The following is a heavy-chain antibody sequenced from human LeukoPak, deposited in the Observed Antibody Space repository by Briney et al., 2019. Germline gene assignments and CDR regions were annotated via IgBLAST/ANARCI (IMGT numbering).Heavy chain of an antibody. CDR1: AYTFTTYY. Sequence: ASVKVSCKASAYTFTTYYLHWVRQAPGQGLEWMGMINPSYGGTNYAQKFQGRVTMTRDKSTSTAYMELRRLSSDDTAVYYCARVHARDYYYYYYLDVWGKGTTVTVSS. D-gene: IGHD5-24*01. V-gene: IGHV1-46*01. CDR3: ARVHARDYYYYYYLDV. CDR2: INPSYGGT. J-gene: IGHJ6*03.